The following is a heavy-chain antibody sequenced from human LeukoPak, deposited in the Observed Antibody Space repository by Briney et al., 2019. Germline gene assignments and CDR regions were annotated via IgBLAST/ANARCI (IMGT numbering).Heavy chain of an antibody. J-gene: IGHJ4*02. D-gene: IGHD6-13*01. Sequence: ASVNVSCKASGYTFTSYDINWVRQAAGQGLEWMGWMNPNSGNTGYAQKFQGRVTMTEDTSTDTAYMELSSLRSEDTAVYYCATGAAAGPDYWGQGTLVTVSS. V-gene: IGHV1-8*01. CDR3: ATGAAAGPDY. CDR2: MNPNSGNT. CDR1: GYTFTSYD.